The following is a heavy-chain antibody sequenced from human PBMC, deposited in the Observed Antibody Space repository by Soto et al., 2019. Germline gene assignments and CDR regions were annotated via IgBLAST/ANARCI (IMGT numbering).Heavy chain of an antibody. CDR2: MNPNSGNT. J-gene: IGHJ6*02. CDR3: ARVIGYYYDSSVGYYYYYGMDV. CDR1: GYTFTSYD. V-gene: IGHV1-8*01. D-gene: IGHD3-22*01. Sequence: ASVKVSCKASGYTFTSYDINWVRQATGQGLEWMGWMNPNSGNTGYAQKFQGRVTMTRNTSISTAYMELSSLRSEDTAVYYCARVIGYYYDSSVGYYYYYGMDVWGQGTTVTVSS.